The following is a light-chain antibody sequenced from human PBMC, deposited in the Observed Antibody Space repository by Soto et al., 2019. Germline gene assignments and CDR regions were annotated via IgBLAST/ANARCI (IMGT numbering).Light chain of an antibody. J-gene: IGLJ1*01. V-gene: IGLV1-44*01. Sequence: QSVLTQPASASGTPGQRVTISCSGSSSNIGSNTVNWYQQLPGTAPKLLIYSDNHRPSGVPNRVSGSKSGTSASLTISGLQAEDEADYYCASCDHSLNGNDVFGTGTKVTVL. CDR1: SSNIGSNT. CDR3: ASCDHSLNGNDV. CDR2: SDN.